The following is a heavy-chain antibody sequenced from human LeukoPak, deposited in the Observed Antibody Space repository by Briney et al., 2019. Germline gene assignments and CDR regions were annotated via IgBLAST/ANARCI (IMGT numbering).Heavy chain of an antibody. CDR3: ARGFCSGGSCYDFDY. J-gene: IGHJ4*02. D-gene: IGHD2-15*01. CDR2: IYSGGST. CDR1: GFTVSSNY. Sequence: PGGSLRLSCAASGFTVSSNYMSWVRQAPGKGLEWVSVIYSGGSTYYADSVKGRFTISRDNSKNTLCLQMNSLRAEDTAVYYCARGFCSGGSCYDFDYWGQGTLVTVSS. V-gene: IGHV3-66*01.